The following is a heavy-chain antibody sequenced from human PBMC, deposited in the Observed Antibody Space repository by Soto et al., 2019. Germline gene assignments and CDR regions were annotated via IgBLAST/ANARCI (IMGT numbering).Heavy chain of an antibody. V-gene: IGHV4-31*03. D-gene: IGHD3-16*01. CDR1: GGSISSGGYY. CDR3: ARDLLGKIDY. CDR2: IYYSGST. Sequence: LSLTCTVSGGSISSGGYYLSWIRQHPGKGLEWIGYIYYSGSTYYNPSLKSRVTISVDTSKNQFSLKLSSVTAADTAVYYCARDLLGKIDYWGQGTLVTVSS. J-gene: IGHJ4*02.